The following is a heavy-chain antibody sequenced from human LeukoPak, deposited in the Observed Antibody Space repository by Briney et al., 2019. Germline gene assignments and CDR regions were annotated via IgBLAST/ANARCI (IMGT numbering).Heavy chain of an antibody. D-gene: IGHD4-11*01. CDR3: ARETTVTTRAARKDWYFDL. CDR1: GGSISSSSYY. J-gene: IGHJ2*01. V-gene: IGHV4-39*07. Sequence: MSSETLSLTCTVSGGSISSSSYYWGWIRQPPGKGLEWIGSIYHSGSTYYNPSLKSRVTISVDTSKNQFSLKLSSVTAADTAVYYCARETTVTTRAARKDWYFDLWGRGTLVTVSS. CDR2: IYHSGST.